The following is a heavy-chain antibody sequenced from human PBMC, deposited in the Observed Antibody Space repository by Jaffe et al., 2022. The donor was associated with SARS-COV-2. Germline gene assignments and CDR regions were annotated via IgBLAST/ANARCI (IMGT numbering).Heavy chain of an antibody. CDR2: IYDSGST. CDR1: GGSISSGGYY. V-gene: IGHV4-31*03. D-gene: IGHD3-10*01. CDR3: ARDLFGSGSYLYAFDI. J-gene: IGHJ3*02. Sequence: QVQLQESGPGLVKPSQTLSLTCTVSGGSISSGGYYWTWIRQHPGKGLEWIGYIYDSGSTYYNPSLKSRVTISEDTSKNQFSLKLHSVTAADTAVYYCARDLFGSGSYLYAFDIWGQGTMVSVSS.